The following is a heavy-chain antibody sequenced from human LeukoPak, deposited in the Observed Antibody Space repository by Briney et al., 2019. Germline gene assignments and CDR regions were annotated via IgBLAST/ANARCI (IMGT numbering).Heavy chain of an antibody. V-gene: IGHV4-61*01. Sequence: PSETLSLTCTVSGGSFSSGSYYWSWIRQPPGKGLEWIGYIYYSGSTNYNPSLKSRVTISVDTSKNQFSLKLSSVTAADTAVYYCASGYLFDYWGQGTLVTASS. J-gene: IGHJ4*02. CDR2: IYYSGST. CDR3: ASGYLFDY. CDR1: GGSFSSGSYY. D-gene: IGHD3-22*01.